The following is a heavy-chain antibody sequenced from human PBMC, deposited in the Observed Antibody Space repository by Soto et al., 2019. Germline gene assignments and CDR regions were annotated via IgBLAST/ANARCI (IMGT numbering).Heavy chain of an antibody. V-gene: IGHV1-69*01. Sequence: QAQLEQSGGEVKKPGSSVKVSCKASRVAFSKFIVTWVRQAHGLGLEWVGGIIPIFGTANYAQKFQGRVTITADESTSTSYIEVNNLRSEDTAVYYCAKVRYSSPMGYYYGMDVWGQGTTVTVSS. J-gene: IGHJ6*02. CDR3: AKVRYSSPMGYYYGMDV. CDR1: RVAFSKFI. CDR2: IIPIFGTA. D-gene: IGHD6-19*01.